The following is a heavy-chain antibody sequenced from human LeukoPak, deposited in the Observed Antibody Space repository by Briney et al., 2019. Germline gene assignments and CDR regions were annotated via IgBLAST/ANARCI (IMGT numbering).Heavy chain of an antibody. D-gene: IGHD5-24*01. CDR3: AEGGGLQLSIDY. J-gene: IGHJ4*02. V-gene: IGHV3-23*01. Sequence: GGSLRLSCAASGFTFSSYAMSWVRQAPGKGLEWVSVISGGGGITYYADSVKGRFTISRDNSKNTLFLQMKSLRAEDTAVYYCAEGGGLQLSIDYWGQGTLVTVSS. CDR1: GFTFSSYA. CDR2: ISGGGGIT.